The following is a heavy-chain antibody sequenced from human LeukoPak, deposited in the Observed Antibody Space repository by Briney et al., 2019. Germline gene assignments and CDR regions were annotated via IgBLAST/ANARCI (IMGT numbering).Heavy chain of an antibody. Sequence: PGGSLRLSCAASGFTFSSYAMHWVRQAPGKGLEYVSAISSNGGSTYYANSVKGRLTISRDNSKHTLYLQMGSLRAEDMAVYYCARDAATFGGVIEYWGQGTLVTVSS. V-gene: IGHV3-64*01. CDR2: ISSNGGST. D-gene: IGHD3-16*02. J-gene: IGHJ4*02. CDR1: GFTFSSYA. CDR3: ARDAATFGGVIEY.